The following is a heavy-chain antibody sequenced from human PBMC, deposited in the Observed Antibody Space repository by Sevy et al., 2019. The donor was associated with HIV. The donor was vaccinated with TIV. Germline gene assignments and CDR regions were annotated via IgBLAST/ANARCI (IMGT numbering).Heavy chain of an antibody. Sequence: SETLSLTCSVSGAFISSATYYWTWIRQHPGKGLEWIGDISYSGSTYLNPSLKSRVTISLDTSKNQFSLKVSCVTAAYTAIYYWARRAYSGYDLGSKAGAFDYWGQGTLVTVSS. J-gene: IGHJ4*02. CDR2: ISYSGST. CDR3: ARRAYSGYDLGSKAGAFDY. V-gene: IGHV4-31*03. D-gene: IGHD5-12*01. CDR1: GAFISSATYY.